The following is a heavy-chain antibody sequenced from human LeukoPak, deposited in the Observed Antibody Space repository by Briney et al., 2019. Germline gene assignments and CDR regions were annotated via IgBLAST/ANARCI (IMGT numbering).Heavy chain of an antibody. Sequence: GGSLRLSCAATGFTFSSYSMNWVRQAPGKGLEWVSSISSSSSYIYYADSVKGRFTISRDNAKNSLYLQMNSLRAEDTAVYYCARAPYSSSSGQEDYWGQGTLVTVSS. CDR1: GFTFSSYS. CDR2: ISSSSSYI. V-gene: IGHV3-21*01. CDR3: ARAPYSSSSGQEDY. J-gene: IGHJ4*02. D-gene: IGHD6-6*01.